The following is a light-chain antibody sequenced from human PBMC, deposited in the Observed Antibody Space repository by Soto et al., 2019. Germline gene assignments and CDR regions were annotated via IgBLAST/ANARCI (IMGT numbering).Light chain of an antibody. CDR1: PSIGTS. J-gene: IGKJ2*01. Sequence: DIQMTQSPSSLSASIGDRVTITCRASPSIGTSLNWYQQNPRKAPKLLIYAIFNFQGGVPARFSRGGSATDFGLTISSLQPEDFAVYYCQQSYSTPSTFGQGTEVEMK. CDR3: QQSYSTPST. CDR2: AIF. V-gene: IGKV1-39*01.